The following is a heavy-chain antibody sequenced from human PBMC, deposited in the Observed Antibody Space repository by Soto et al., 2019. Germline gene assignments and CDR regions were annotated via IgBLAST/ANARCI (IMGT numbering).Heavy chain of an antibody. V-gene: IGHV3-23*01. CDR2: ISGSGGST. Sequence: EVQLLESGGGLVQPGGSLRLSCAASGFTFSSYAMSWVRQAPGKGLEWVSVISGSGGSTYYADSVKGRFTISRDNTKNTMYLQMNSLRADDTAVYYSAKGGDDCSRGTCYYYYYGMDVWSQGTTVTVSS. D-gene: IGHD2-15*01. CDR1: GFTFSSYA. J-gene: IGHJ6*02. CDR3: AKGGDDCSRGTCYYYYYGMDV.